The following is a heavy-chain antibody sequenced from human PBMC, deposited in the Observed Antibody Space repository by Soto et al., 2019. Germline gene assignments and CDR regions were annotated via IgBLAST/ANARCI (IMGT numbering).Heavy chain of an antibody. Sequence: PSETLSLTCAVYGGSFSGYDWTWIRQPPGTGLEWIGEINHSGSTNYNPSLKSRVTISVDTSKNQFSLKLSSVAAADTAVYYCARDLTGTTGWFDPWGQGTLVTVSS. V-gene: IGHV4-34*01. D-gene: IGHD1-7*01. CDR3: ARDLTGTTGWFDP. CDR2: INHSGST. J-gene: IGHJ5*02. CDR1: GGSFSGYD.